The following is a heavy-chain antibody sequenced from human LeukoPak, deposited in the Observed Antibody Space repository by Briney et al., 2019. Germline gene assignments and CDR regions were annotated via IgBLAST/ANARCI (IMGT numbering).Heavy chain of an antibody. Sequence: GGSLRLSCAASRFTFSSYRLHWVRQAPGKGLEWVSSISSSSSYIYYADSMKGRFTISRDNAKNSLYLRMNSLRAEDTAVYYCARENNSDYYDIGAFDIWGQGTMVTVSS. CDR1: RFTFSSYR. V-gene: IGHV3-21*01. CDR3: ARENNSDYYDIGAFDI. D-gene: IGHD3-22*01. CDR2: ISSSSSYI. J-gene: IGHJ3*02.